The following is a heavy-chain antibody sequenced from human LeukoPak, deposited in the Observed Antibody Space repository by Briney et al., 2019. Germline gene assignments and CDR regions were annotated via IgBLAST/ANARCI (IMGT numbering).Heavy chain of an antibody. J-gene: IGHJ6*03. CDR2: INPSGGST. CDR3: ARVAAEVVGVPGAIGFGWLRRDYYYMDV. Sequence: VASVKVSCKASGYTFTSYYMHWVRQAPGEGLERMGIINPSGGSTSYAQKFQGRVTMTRDMSTSTVYMELSSLRSEDTAVYYCARVAAEVVGVPGAIGFGWLRRDYYYMDVWGKGTTVTVSS. D-gene: IGHD2-2*02. CDR1: GYTFTSYY. V-gene: IGHV1-46*01.